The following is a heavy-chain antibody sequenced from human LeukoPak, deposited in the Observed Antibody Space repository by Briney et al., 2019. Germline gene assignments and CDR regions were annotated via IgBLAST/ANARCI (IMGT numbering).Heavy chain of an antibody. CDR3: ARDCSSTRTRVSILLPRIAFDI. J-gene: IGHJ3*02. V-gene: IGHV3-21*01. D-gene: IGHD2-2*01. Sequence: GGSLRLSCAASGFTFSSYSMNWVRQAPGKGLEWVSSISSSSSYIYYADSVKGRFTISRDNAKNSLYLQMNSLRAEDTAVYYCARDCSSTRTRVSILLPRIAFDIWGQGTMVTVSS. CDR1: GFTFSSYS. CDR2: ISSSSSYI.